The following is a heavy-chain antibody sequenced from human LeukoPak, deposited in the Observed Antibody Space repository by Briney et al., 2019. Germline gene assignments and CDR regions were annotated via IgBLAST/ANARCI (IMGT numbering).Heavy chain of an antibody. D-gene: IGHD3-10*01. CDR1: GFTFSNYW. V-gene: IGHV3-7*01. CDR2: INQDGNEK. Sequence: AGSLRLSCAASGFTFSNYWMSWVRQAPGKGLEWVANINQDGNEKYYVDSVEGRFTISRDNAKNSLYLQMNSLRAEDTAGYSCGCANGAGSCDYWGQGTLVTVSS. J-gene: IGHJ4*02. CDR3: GCANGAGSCDY.